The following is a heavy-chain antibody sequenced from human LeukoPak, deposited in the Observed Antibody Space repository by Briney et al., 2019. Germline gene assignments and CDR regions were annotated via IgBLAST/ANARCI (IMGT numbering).Heavy chain of an antibody. D-gene: IGHD6-6*01. CDR1: GGPISSYY. CDR2: IYTSGST. Sequence: PSETLSLTCTVSGGPISSYYWSWIRQPAGKGLEWIGRIYTSGSTNYNPSLKSRVTMSVDTSKNQFSLKLSSVTAADTAVYYCARLEYSSSRSWFDPWGQGTLVTVSS. J-gene: IGHJ5*02. V-gene: IGHV4-4*07. CDR3: ARLEYSSSRSWFDP.